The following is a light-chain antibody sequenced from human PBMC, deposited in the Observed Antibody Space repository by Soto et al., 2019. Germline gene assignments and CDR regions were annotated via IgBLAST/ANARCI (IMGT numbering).Light chain of an antibody. CDR2: GAS. V-gene: IGKV3-20*01. J-gene: IGKJ1*01. CDR1: QRVSSNY. Sequence: MVLTQSPGTLSLSPGERATLSCRASQRVSSNYLAWYQLKPGQAPRLLFYGASNRATGIPDRFSGRGSGTDFTLTISRLEPDDFAVYYCQQYGDSRAFGQGTKVDIK. CDR3: QQYGDSRA.